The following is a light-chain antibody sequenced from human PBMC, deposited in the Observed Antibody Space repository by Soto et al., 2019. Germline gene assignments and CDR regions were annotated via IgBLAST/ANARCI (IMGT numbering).Light chain of an antibody. CDR1: QDIDSW. CDR2: VAS. J-gene: IGKJ4*01. CDR3: QQYNIYPLT. V-gene: IGKV1D-16*01. Sequence: DVQMTQSPSSLSASVGDRVTITCRASQDIDSWLAWYQQKPGKAPKSLIYVASSLQTGVPLRFSGSGSGTVFTLTISSLQPQDSATYYCQQYNIYPLTFGGGTKVEIK.